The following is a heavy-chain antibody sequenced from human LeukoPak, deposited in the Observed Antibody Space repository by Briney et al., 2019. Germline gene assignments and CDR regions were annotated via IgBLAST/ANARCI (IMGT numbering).Heavy chain of an antibody. Sequence: PGGSLRLSCAASGFTFSSYSMNWVRQAPGKGLEWVSYISSSSSTIYYADSVKGRFTISRDNAKNSLYLQMNSLRAEDTAVYYCARDTDDSSGYYLDYWGQGTLVTVSS. CDR1: GFTFSSYS. D-gene: IGHD3-22*01. CDR2: ISSSSSTI. V-gene: IGHV3-48*04. CDR3: ARDTDDSSGYYLDY. J-gene: IGHJ4*02.